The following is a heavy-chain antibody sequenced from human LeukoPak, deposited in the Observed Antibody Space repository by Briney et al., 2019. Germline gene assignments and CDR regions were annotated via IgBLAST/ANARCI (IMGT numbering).Heavy chain of an antibody. D-gene: IGHD6-19*01. CDR3: ATHSSGWQTVDL. V-gene: IGHV3-21*01. J-gene: IGHJ5*02. Sequence: PGGSLRLSCAASGFSFSAYTMNWVRQVPGKGLEWVSSISSSSSYIYYRDSVEGRFIISRDNAKNSLYLQMNSLRPEDTALYYCATHSSGWQTVDLWGQGTQVTVSS. CDR2: ISSSSSYI. CDR1: GFSFSAYT.